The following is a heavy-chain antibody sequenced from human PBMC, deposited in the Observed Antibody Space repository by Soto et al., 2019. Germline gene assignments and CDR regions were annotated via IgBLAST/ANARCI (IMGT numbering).Heavy chain of an antibody. CDR2: IKNKIDGGTT. CDR3: ANGIGGEWTKYYYYGMDV. J-gene: IGHJ6*02. CDR1: GFTFSNAW. Sequence: EVQLVESGGGLVRPGGSLRLSCAASGFTFSNAWMTWVRQAPGKGLEWVGRIKNKIDGGTTDYAAPVKGRFTISRDDSKNTLYLQMNSLRAEDTAVYYCANGIGGEWTKYYYYGMDVWGQGTTVTVSS. D-gene: IGHD3-16*01. V-gene: IGHV3-15*01.